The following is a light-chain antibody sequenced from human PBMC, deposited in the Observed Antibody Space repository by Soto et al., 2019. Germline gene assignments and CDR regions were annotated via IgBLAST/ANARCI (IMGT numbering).Light chain of an antibody. V-gene: IGLV4-69*02. CDR1: SGHSRYA. CDR3: QTWATGIGV. J-gene: IGLJ2*01. Sequence: QLVLTQSPSASASLGASVMLTCTLSSGHSRYAIAWHQQQPEKGPRYLMKVNSDGRHIKGDGIPDRFSGSSSGAERYLTISSLQSEDEADYYCQTWATGIGVFGGGTKLTVL. CDR2: VNSDGRH.